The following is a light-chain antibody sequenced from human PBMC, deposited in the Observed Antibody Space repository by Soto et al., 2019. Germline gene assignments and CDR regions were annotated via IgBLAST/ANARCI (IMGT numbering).Light chain of an antibody. CDR3: QRRSKLLFT. V-gene: IGKV3-11*01. CDR2: AAS. Sequence: EIVLTQSPATLSLSPGERATLSCRASQSVSSYLAWYQQKPGQAPRLLIYAASNRATGIPARFSGSGSGTDFTLATSSLEPEDFGVYYCQRRSKLLFTFGPGTKVDIK. J-gene: IGKJ3*01. CDR1: QSVSSY.